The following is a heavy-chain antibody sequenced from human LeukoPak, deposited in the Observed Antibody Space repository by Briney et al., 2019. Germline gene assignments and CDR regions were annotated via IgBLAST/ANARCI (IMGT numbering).Heavy chain of an antibody. CDR1: GFTFSGFH. CDR2: ISGSTIYI. V-gene: IGHV3-21*06. J-gene: IGHJ4*02. CDR3: ARVRCSRGTCYLDY. D-gene: IGHD2-15*01. Sequence: GGSLRLSCAASGFTFSGFHMNWVRQAPGKGLEWVSTISGSTIYIYYADSVKGRFTISRDNAKNSLSLQMNSLRAEDTAVYYCARVRCSRGTCYLDYWGQGTLVTVSS.